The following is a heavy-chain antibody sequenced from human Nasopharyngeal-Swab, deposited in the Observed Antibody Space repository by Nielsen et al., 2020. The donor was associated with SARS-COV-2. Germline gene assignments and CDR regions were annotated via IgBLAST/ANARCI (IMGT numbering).Heavy chain of an antibody. J-gene: IGHJ6*03. Sequence: VRQAPGKGLEWVGRTRNKANSYTTEYAASVKGRFTISRDDSKNSLYLQMNSLKTEDTAVYYCVLETYGSYYYYYMDVWGEGTTVTVSS. D-gene: IGHD4-17*01. CDR3: VLETYGSYYYYYMDV. V-gene: IGHV3-72*01. CDR2: TRNKANSYTT.